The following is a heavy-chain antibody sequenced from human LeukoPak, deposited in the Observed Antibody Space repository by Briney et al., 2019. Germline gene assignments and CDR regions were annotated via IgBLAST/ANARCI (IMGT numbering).Heavy chain of an antibody. V-gene: IGHV1-2*02. D-gene: IGHD1-20*01. CDR2: INPNSGGT. Sequence: GASVKVSCKASGYTFTGYYMHWVRQAPGQGLEWMGWINPNSGGTNYAQKFQGRVTMTRDTSISTAYMELSRLRSDDTAVYYCARTAQSYNWNSFYWGQGTLVTVS. J-gene: IGHJ4*02. CDR3: ARTAQSYNWNSFY. CDR1: GYTFTGYY.